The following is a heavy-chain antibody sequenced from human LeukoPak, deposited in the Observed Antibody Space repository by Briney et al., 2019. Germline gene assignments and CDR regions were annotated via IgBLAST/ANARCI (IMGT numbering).Heavy chain of an antibody. V-gene: IGHV1-69*04. CDR1: GYTFTSYG. Sequence: GASVKVSCKASGYTFTSYGISWVRQAPGQGLEWMGRIIPILGVANYAQRFQGRVTITADKSTSTAYMELSSLRSEDTAVYYCARDLGAVAGKGYYGMDVWGQGTTVTVSS. D-gene: IGHD6-19*01. J-gene: IGHJ6*02. CDR2: IIPILGVA. CDR3: ARDLGAVAGKGYYGMDV.